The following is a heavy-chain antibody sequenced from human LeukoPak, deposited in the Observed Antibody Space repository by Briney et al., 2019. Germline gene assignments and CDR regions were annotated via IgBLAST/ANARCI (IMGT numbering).Heavy chain of an antibody. CDR2: INHSGST. CDR3: ARDLGRQLAYYDY. D-gene: IGHD6-6*01. CDR1: GGSFSGYY. V-gene: IGHV4-34*01. Sequence: PSETLSLTCAVYGGSFSGYYWNWIRQPPGKGLEWIGEINHSGSTNYNPSLKSRLTISVDTSKNQFSLKLSSVTAADTAVYYCARDLGRQLAYYDYWGQGTLVTVSS. J-gene: IGHJ4*02.